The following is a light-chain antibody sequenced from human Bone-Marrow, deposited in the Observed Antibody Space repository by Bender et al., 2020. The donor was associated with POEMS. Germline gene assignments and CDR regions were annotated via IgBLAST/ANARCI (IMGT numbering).Light chain of an antibody. J-gene: IGLJ1*01. CDR1: KLGDKY. V-gene: IGLV3-1*01. CDR2: QDT. Sequence: SYELTQPPSVSVSPGQTASMTCSGEKLGDKYVSWYQQKPGQSPVLVIYQDTKRPSGIRERFFGSNSGNTATLTISGTQALDEADYYCQAWDSSTYVFGAGTKVTVL. CDR3: QAWDSSTYV.